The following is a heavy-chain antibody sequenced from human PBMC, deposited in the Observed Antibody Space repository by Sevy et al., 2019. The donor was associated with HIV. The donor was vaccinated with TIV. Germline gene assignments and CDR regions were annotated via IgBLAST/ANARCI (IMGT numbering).Heavy chain of an antibody. V-gene: IGHV1-18*01. J-gene: IGHJ5*02. D-gene: IGHD2-15*01. CDR3: ARDFRGYCSGGSCAPLYNWFDP. Sequence: ASVKVSCKASGYTFTSYGISWVRQAPGQGLEWMGWMSAYNGNTNYAQKLQGRVTMTTDTSTSTAYMELRSLRSDDTAVYYCARDFRGYCSGGSCAPLYNWFDPWGQGTLVTVSS. CDR2: MSAYNGNT. CDR1: GYTFTSYG.